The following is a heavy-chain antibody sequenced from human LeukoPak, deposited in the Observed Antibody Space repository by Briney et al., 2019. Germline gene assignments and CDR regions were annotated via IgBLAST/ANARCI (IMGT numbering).Heavy chain of an antibody. D-gene: IGHD3-10*01. CDR2: IYYSGST. J-gene: IGHJ5*02. Sequence: SETLSLTCTVSGGSISSSSYYWGWIRQPPGKGPEWIGSIYYSGSTYYNPSLKSRVTISVDTSKNQFSLKLSSVTAADTAVYYCSGVRGLGWFDPWGQGTLVTVSS. V-gene: IGHV4-39*01. CDR3: SGVRGLGWFDP. CDR1: GGSISSSSYY.